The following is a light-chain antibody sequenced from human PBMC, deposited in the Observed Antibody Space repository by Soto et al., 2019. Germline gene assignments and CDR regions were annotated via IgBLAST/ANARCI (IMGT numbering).Light chain of an antibody. CDR1: QSIGAP. CDR2: KAS. V-gene: IGKV1-5*03. Sequence: DIQMTQSPSTLYASVGDRVTITCRASQSIGAPLAWFQQKPGKAPNLLIYKASNLESGVPSRFSGSGSGTEFTLTISTLQPDDFASYYCQQHNRSPLTFGGGTKVEIK. CDR3: QQHNRSPLT. J-gene: IGKJ4*01.